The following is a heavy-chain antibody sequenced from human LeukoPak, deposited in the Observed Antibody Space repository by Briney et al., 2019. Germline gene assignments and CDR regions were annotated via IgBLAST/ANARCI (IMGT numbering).Heavy chain of an antibody. Sequence: GGSLRLSCAASGFTFSTYTMYWVRHPPGKRLEWVSIIGSSGGGIHYADSVKGRFTISRDNSKNALYLQMNSLRVEDTTVYYCAIDPNWGTHSWGQGVLVTVSS. J-gene: IGHJ4*02. CDR1: GFTFSTYT. V-gene: IGHV3-23*01. CDR3: AIDPNWGTHS. CDR2: IGSSGGGI. D-gene: IGHD7-27*01.